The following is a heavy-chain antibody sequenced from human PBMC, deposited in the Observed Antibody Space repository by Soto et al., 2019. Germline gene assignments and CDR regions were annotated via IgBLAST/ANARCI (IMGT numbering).Heavy chain of an antibody. CDR1: GFTFSSYA. J-gene: IGHJ3*02. CDR2: ISGSGDNT. CDR3: AKGLCYDGYCGSDI. V-gene: IGHV3-23*01. Sequence: GGSLRLSCAASGFTFSSYAMSWVRQAPERGLEWVSGISGSGDNTYYTESVKGRFTISRDNSKNTLYLQMNSLRAEDTAVYYCAKGLCYDGYCGSDIWGQGTVVTVSS. D-gene: IGHD3-10*01.